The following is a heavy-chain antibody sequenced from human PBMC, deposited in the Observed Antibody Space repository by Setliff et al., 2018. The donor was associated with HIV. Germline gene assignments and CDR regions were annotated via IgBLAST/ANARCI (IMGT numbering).Heavy chain of an antibody. D-gene: IGHD3-16*02. CDR2: ISSTGGTT. CDR3: ARELYREWDY. CDR1: GFTFSRYA. J-gene: IGHJ4*02. V-gene: IGHV3-23*01. Sequence: LRLSCAVSGFTFSRYAMSWVRQAPGKGLEWVSGISSTGGTTYYADSVKGRFTISRDNSKNTVYLQMNSLRVEDTAVYYCARELYREWDYWGQGTPVTVSS.